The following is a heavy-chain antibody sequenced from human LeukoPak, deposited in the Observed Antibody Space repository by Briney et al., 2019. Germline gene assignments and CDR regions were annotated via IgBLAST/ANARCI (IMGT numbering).Heavy chain of an antibody. D-gene: IGHD5-18*01. V-gene: IGHV3-30*18. Sequence: PRRSLRLSCAASGFTFSSYGMHWVRQAPGKGLEWVAVISYDGSNKYYADSVKGRFTISRDNSKNTLYLQMNSLRAEDTAVYYCAKDRYSYGQSWFDPWGQGTLVTVSS. CDR1: GFTFSSYG. CDR2: ISYDGSNK. CDR3: AKDRYSYGQSWFDP. J-gene: IGHJ5*02.